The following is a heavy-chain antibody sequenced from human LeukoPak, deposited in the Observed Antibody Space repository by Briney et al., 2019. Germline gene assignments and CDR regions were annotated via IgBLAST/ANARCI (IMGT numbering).Heavy chain of an antibody. CDR3: AKGGSGNFPGRGYFDY. CDR2: ISVNGGST. CDR1: GFTFDNYG. V-gene: IGHV3-23*01. Sequence: GRSLRLSCVASGFTFDNYGISCVRQAPGKWRQWVSYISVNGGSTYYTDSVKGRFTISRDNSKSKMYLQLDGLRAEDTAVYFCAKGGSGNFPGRGYFDYWGQGTLVTVSS. J-gene: IGHJ4*02. D-gene: IGHD1-26*01.